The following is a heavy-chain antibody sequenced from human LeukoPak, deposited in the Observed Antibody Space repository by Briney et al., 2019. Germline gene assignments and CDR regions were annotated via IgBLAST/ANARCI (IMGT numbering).Heavy chain of an antibody. D-gene: IGHD3-9*01. CDR2: IDPSDSYT. Sequence: GESLRISCKGSGYSFTSYWISWVRQMPGKGLEWMGRIDPSDSYTRYSPSFQGHVTISVDKSTSTAYMELSSLRSEDTAVYYCARGPYDILTGYYMTPWMDVWGKGTTVTVSS. CDR1: GYSFTSYW. CDR3: ARGPYDILTGYYMTPWMDV. V-gene: IGHV5-10-1*01. J-gene: IGHJ6*04.